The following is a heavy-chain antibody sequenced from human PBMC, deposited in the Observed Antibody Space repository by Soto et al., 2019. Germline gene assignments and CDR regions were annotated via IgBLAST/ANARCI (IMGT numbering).Heavy chain of an antibody. J-gene: IGHJ6*03. CDR1: GYTFTNYY. CDR3: ARDPGRDYAEFLLIHYMDV. D-gene: IGHD4-17*01. V-gene: IGHV1-46*03. Sequence: GASVKVSCKASGYTFTNYYMHWVRQAPGQGLEWMGMINPSGGRISYAQRFQGRVTMTRDTSTSTVYMDLRSLRSEDTAVYYCARDPGRDYAEFLLIHYMDVWGKGTPVTVSS. CDR2: INPSGGRI.